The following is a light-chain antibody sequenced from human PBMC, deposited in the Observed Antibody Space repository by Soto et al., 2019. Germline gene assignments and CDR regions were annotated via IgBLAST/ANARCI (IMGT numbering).Light chain of an antibody. CDR3: CSYAGSYTWV. CDR1: SSDVGDYNY. CDR2: DVS. Sequence: QSALTQPRSVSGSHGQSVTISCTGTSSDVGDYNYVSWYQQHPGKAPKLMIYDVSERPSGVPDRFSGSKSGNTASLTISGLQAEDEADYYCCSYAGSYTWVFGGGTKLTVL. V-gene: IGLV2-11*01. J-gene: IGLJ3*02.